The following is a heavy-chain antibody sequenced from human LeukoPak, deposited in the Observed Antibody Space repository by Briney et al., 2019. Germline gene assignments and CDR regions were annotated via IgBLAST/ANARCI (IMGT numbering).Heavy chain of an antibody. J-gene: IGHJ4*02. CDR3: AKGGYDYVEMGYFDY. V-gene: IGHV3-23*01. D-gene: IGHD5-12*01. Sequence: GGSLRLSRAASGFSFSNYAMSWVHQAPGKGLEWVSLIIASSGATFYADSVKGRFTISRDNSKNTLYMQMNSLRAEDTALYYCAKGGYDYVEMGYFDYWGQGTLVTVSS. CDR2: IIASSGAT. CDR1: GFSFSNYA.